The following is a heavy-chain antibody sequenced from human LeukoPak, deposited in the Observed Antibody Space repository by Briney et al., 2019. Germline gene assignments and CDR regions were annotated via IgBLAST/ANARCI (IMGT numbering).Heavy chain of an antibody. Sequence: AAVKVSCKASGYTFTSYGISWVRQPPGQGLEWMGFTSAYNGNTNYAQKLQGRVTMTKDTSTSTAYMERRSLRSDDTAVYYCARDLPAGRVAVAGSDDYWGQGTLVTVSS. J-gene: IGHJ4*02. V-gene: IGHV1-18*01. CDR1: GYTFTSYG. CDR3: ARDLPAGRVAVAGSDDY. CDR2: TSAYNGNT. D-gene: IGHD6-19*01.